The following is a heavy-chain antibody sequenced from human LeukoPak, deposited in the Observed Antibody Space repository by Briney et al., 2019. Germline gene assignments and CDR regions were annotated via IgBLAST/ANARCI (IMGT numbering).Heavy chain of an antibody. Sequence: GGSLRLSCAGTGFTFGGYGMHWFRQTPGKGLEWVAVIAYDGSRAFYADSVKGRFTISRDNSKNTMSVQMDDLRAEDTAVYYCTRYNNDHFDYWGQGTLVTVSS. CDR2: IAYDGSRA. CDR1: GFTFGGYG. J-gene: IGHJ4*02. D-gene: IGHD1-14*01. CDR3: TRYNNDHFDY. V-gene: IGHV3-33*01.